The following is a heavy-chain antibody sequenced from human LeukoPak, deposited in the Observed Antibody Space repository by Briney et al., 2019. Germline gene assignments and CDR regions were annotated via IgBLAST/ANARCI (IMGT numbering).Heavy chain of an antibody. D-gene: IGHD3-10*01. CDR3: ARGRSGMSYMDV. V-gene: IGHV1-2*02. J-gene: IGHJ6*03. Sequence: ASVKVSCKASGYTFTGYYMHWVRQAPGQGLEWMGWINPNSGGTNYAQKFQGRVTMARDTSISTAYMELSRLRSDDTAVYYCARGRSGMSYMDVWGKGTTVTVSS. CDR2: INPNSGGT. CDR1: GYTFTGYY.